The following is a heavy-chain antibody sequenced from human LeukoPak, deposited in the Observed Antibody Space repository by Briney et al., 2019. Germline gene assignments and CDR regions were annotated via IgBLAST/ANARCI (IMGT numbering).Heavy chain of an antibody. V-gene: IGHV4-38-2*01. J-gene: IGHJ4*02. CDR3: ARLGYCSSTSCYYFDY. CDR2: IYHCGST. Sequence: SETLSLTCAVCGYSISSGYYWGWMRQTPGKGLEWIGSIYHCGSTYYNASLKSRVTISVDTSKNQFSLKLSAVTAADTAVYYGARLGYCSSTSCYYFDYWGQGTLVTVSS. CDR1: GYSISSGYY. D-gene: IGHD2-2*01.